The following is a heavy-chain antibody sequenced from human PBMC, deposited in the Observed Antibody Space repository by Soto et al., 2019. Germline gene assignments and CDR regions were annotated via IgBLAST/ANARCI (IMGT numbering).Heavy chain of an antibody. CDR2: ISYDGSNK. CDR3: AKGGPPERYSYGNYYYYGMDV. J-gene: IGHJ6*02. CDR1: GFTFSSYG. V-gene: IGHV3-30*18. Sequence: QVQLVESGGGVVQPGRSLRLSCAASGFTFSSYGMHWVRQAPGKGLEWVAVISYDGSNKYYADSVKGRFTISRDNSKNTLYLQMNSLRAEDTAVYYCAKGGPPERYSYGNYYYYGMDVWGQGTTVTVSS. D-gene: IGHD5-18*01.